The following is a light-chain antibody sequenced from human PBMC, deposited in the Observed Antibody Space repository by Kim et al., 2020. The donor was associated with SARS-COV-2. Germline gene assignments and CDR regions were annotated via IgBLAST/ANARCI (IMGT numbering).Light chain of an antibody. V-gene: IGLV3-1*01. J-gene: IGLJ2*01. CDR3: QAWDSSTVG. CDR1: NLGDKY. Sequence: SYELTQPPSVSVSPGQTASITCSGANLGDKYACWYQQKPGQSPVLVIYQDSKRPSGIPERFSGSNFGNTATLTISGPQAMDEADYYCQAWDSSTVGFGGG. CDR2: QDS.